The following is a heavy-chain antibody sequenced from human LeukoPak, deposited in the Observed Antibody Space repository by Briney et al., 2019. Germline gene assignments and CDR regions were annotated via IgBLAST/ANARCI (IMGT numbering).Heavy chain of an antibody. CDR2: INHSGST. CDR1: GGSFSGYY. V-gene: IGHV4-34*01. D-gene: IGHD1-26*01. Sequence: SETLSLTCAVYGGSFSGYYWSWIRQPPGKGLEWIGEINHSGSTNYNPSLKSRVTISVDTSKNQFSLKLSSVTAADTAVYYCARGRRSYTRDAFDTWGQGTMVTVSS. J-gene: IGHJ3*02. CDR3: ARGRRSYTRDAFDT.